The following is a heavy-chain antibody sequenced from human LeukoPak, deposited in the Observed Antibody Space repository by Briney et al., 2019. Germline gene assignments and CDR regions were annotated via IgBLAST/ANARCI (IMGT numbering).Heavy chain of an antibody. Sequence: GGSLRLSCSASGFTFTTYGMNWVRQAPGKGLEWVSYISSSGSTIYYADSVKGRFTISRDNAKNSLYLQMNSLRAEDTAVYYCARTKEMASISYFDSWGQGTLVTVSS. V-gene: IGHV3-48*04. CDR3: ARTKEMASISYFDS. CDR1: GFTFTTYG. CDR2: ISSSGSTI. J-gene: IGHJ4*02. D-gene: IGHD5-24*01.